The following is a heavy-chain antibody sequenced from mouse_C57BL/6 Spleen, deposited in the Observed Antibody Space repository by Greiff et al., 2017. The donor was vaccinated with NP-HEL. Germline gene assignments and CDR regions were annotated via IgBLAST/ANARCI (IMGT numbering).Heavy chain of an antibody. J-gene: IGHJ2*01. CDR2: IYPRSGNT. CDR1: GYTFTSYG. D-gene: IGHD1-1*01. Sequence: QVQLKQSGAELARPGASVKLSCKASGYTFTSYGISWVKQRTGQGLEWIGEIYPRSGNTYYNEKFKGKATLTADKSSSTAYMELRSLTSEDSAVYFCALITTVVATDYWGQGTTLTGSS. CDR3: ALITTVVATDY. V-gene: IGHV1-81*01.